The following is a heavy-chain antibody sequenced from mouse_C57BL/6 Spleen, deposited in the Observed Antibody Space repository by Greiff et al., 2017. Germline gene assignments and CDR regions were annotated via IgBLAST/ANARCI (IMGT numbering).Heavy chain of an antibody. CDR2: IHPNSGST. CDR1: GYTFTSYW. CDR3: ANYDYDGGADY. D-gene: IGHD2-4*01. V-gene: IGHV1-64*01. Sequence: QVQLKQPGAELVKPGASVKLSCKASGYTFTSYWMHWVKQRPGQGLEWIGMIHPNSGSTNYNEKFKSKATLTVDKSSSTAYMQLSSLTSEDSAVYYCANYDYDGGADYWGQGTSVTVSS. J-gene: IGHJ4*01.